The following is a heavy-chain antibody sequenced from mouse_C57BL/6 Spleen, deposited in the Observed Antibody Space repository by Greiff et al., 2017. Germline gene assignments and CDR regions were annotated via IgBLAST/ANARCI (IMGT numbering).Heavy chain of an antibody. CDR1: GYSFTDYN. V-gene: IGHV1-39*01. Sequence: VQLQQSGPELVKPGASVKISCKASGYSFTDYNMNWVQQTNGKSLEWIGVINPNYGSTSYKPKSKGKATLTVDQSSSTAYMQLNGLTSEDSAVYYCARVLSWYFDVWGTGTTVTVAS. CDR2: INPNYGST. CDR3: ARVLSWYFDV. J-gene: IGHJ1*03.